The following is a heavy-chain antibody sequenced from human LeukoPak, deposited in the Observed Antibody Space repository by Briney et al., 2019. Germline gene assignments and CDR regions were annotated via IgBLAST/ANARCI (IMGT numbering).Heavy chain of an antibody. V-gene: IGHV4-30-4*01. J-gene: IGHJ4*02. Sequence: SQTLSLTCIVSGGSISSGDYYWSWIRQPPGKGLEWIGYIYYSGSTYYNPSLKSRVTISVDRSKTQFSLNLTSVTAADTAVYYCAKIGGFGEEKEFDAWGQGVLVTVSS. CDR1: GGSISSGDYY. CDR2: IYYSGST. CDR3: AKIGGFGEEKEFDA. D-gene: IGHD3-10*01.